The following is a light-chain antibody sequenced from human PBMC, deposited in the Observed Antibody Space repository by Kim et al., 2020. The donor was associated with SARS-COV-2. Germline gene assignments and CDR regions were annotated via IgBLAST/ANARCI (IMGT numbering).Light chain of an antibody. CDR2: GKN. CDR1: SLRSYY. V-gene: IGLV3-19*01. CDR3: NSRDSSGNHRVV. Sequence: LGQTVRITCQGDSLRSYYESGYQQKPGQAPVLVIYGKNNRPSGIPDRFSGSSSGNTASLTITGAQAEDEADYYCNSRDSSGNHRVVFGGGTQLTVL. J-gene: IGLJ2*01.